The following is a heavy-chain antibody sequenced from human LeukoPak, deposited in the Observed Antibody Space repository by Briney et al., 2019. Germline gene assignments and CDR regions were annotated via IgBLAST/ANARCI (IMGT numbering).Heavy chain of an antibody. D-gene: IGHD3-10*01. J-gene: IGHJ4*02. CDR1: GFTFSGSA. CDR2: IRSKANSYAT. CDR3: ARTGRFGELSY. Sequence: GGSLRLSCAASGFTFSGSAMHWVRQASGKGLEWVGRIRSKANSYATAYAASVKGRFTISRDDSKNTAYLQMNSLKTEDTAVYYCARTGRFGELSYWGQGTLVTVSS. V-gene: IGHV3-73*01.